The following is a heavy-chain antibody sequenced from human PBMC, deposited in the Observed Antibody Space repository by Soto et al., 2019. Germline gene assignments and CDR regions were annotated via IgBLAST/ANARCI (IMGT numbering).Heavy chain of an antibody. V-gene: IGHV1-2*02. CDR1: GYTFTDYF. Sequence: ASVKVSCKASGYTFTDYFIHWVRQAPGQGFEWMGWINPKSRGTTYAQKFQGRVTMTRDTSNSTAYMELRGLRSDDTAIYYCARVTLKTGNWFDPWGQGTLVTVSS. CDR3: ARVTLKTGNWFDP. J-gene: IGHJ5*02. CDR2: INPKSRGT.